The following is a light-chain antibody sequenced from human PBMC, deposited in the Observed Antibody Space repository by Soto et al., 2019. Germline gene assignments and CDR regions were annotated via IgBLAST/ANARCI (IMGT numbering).Light chain of an antibody. CDR3: QQYVSSVT. J-gene: IGKJ1*01. CDR1: QSVDSSF. CDR2: GAS. V-gene: IGKV3-20*01. Sequence: EIVLTQSPGSLSLSPGERATLSCRASQSVDSSFFAWYQKKPGQAPRLLIYGASKRATGIPDRFSGSGSGPDFTITIGRLEPEDCAVYDCQQYVSSVTFGQGTKVEIK.